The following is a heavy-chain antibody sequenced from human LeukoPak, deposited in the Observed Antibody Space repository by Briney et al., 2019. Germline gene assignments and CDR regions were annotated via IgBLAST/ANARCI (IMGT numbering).Heavy chain of an antibody. J-gene: IGHJ4*02. V-gene: IGHV3-11*04. Sequence: GGSLRLSCAASGFTFSDYYMSWVRQAPGKGLEWVSYISGSGTTIYYADSVRGRFTISRDNARNSLFLQMNSLRAEDTAMYYCTREDFYYASGYWGQGTLVTVSS. CDR3: TREDFYYASGY. CDR2: ISGSGTTI. CDR1: GFTFSDYY. D-gene: IGHD3-10*01.